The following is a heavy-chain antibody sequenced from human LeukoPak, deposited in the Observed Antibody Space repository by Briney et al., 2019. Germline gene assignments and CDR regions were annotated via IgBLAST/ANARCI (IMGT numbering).Heavy chain of an antibody. CDR3: ARGGLPTWELLGSDDAFDI. Sequence: SETLSLTCTVSGGSISSSSYYWGWIRQPPGKGLEWIGSIYYSGSTYYNPSLKSRVTISVDTSKDQFSLKLSSVTAADTAVYYCARGGLPTWELLGSDDAFDIWGQGTMVTVSS. V-gene: IGHV4-39*07. CDR2: IYYSGST. CDR1: GGSISSSSYY. J-gene: IGHJ3*02. D-gene: IGHD1-26*01.